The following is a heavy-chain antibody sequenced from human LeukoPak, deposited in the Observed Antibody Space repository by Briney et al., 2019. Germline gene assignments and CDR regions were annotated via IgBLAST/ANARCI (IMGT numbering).Heavy chain of an antibody. V-gene: IGHV3-21*01. Sequence: GGSLRLSCAASGFTFSSYSMNWVRQAPGKGLEWVSSISSSSSYIYYADSVKGRFTISRDNAKNSLYLQMSSLRAEDTAVYYCAREFIAVAGTDYWGQGTLVTVSS. CDR2: ISSSSSYI. D-gene: IGHD6-19*01. CDR3: AREFIAVAGTDY. CDR1: GFTFSSYS. J-gene: IGHJ4*02.